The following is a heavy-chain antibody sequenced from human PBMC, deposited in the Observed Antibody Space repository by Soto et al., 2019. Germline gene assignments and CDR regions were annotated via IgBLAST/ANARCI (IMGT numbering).Heavy chain of an antibody. V-gene: IGHV4-31*03. CDR2: IYYSGST. CDR3: ARVRPPIFGVTSYYFDY. D-gene: IGHD3-3*01. CDR1: GGSISSGGYY. Sequence: SETLSLTCTVSGGSISSGGYYWSWIRQHPGKGLEWIGYIYYSGSTYYNPSLKSRVTISVDTSKNQFPLKLSSVTAADTAVYYCARVRPPIFGVTSYYFDYWGQGTLVTVSS. J-gene: IGHJ4*02.